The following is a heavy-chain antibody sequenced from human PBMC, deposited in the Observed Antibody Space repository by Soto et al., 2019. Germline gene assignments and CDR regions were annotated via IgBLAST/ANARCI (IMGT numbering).Heavy chain of an antibody. CDR3: ARHVRSAVAVKLGNDAFDI. CDR2: IYYSGST. CDR1: GGSISSSSYY. V-gene: IGHV4-39*01. Sequence: PSETLSLTCTVSGGSISSSSYYWGWIRQPPGKGLEWFGSIYYSGSTYYNPSLKSRVTISVDTSKNQFSLKLSSVTAADTAVYYCARHVRSAVAVKLGNDAFDIWGQGTMVTVS. J-gene: IGHJ3*02. D-gene: IGHD6-19*01.